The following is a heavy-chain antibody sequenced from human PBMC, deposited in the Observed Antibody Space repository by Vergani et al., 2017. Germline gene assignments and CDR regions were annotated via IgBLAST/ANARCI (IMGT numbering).Heavy chain of an antibody. J-gene: IGHJ4*02. CDR3: ARRGIAAPIDY. CDR1: GGSISSSCYY. Sequence: QVQLQESGPGLVKPSQTLSLTCTVSGGSISSSCYYWGWLRSPPGKGLEWIGSIYYSGSTYYNPSLKSRVTISVDTPKHQFSLKLSSVTAADTAVYYGARRGIAAPIDYWGQGTLVTVSS. D-gene: IGHD6-13*01. CDR2: IYYSGST. V-gene: IGHV4-39*01.